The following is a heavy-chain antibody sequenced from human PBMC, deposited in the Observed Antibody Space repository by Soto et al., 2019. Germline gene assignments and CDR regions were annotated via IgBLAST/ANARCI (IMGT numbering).Heavy chain of an antibody. CDR1: GFTFSSYA. J-gene: IGHJ4*02. CDR2: ISGSGGST. CDR3: ARRGSGSYYDY. Sequence: EVQLLESGGGFVQPGGSLRLSCAASGFTFSSYAMRWVRQAPGKGLEWVSAISGSGGSTYYADSVKGRFTISRDNSKNTLDLQMNSLRAEDTAVYYCARRGSGSYYDYWGQGTLVTVSS. V-gene: IGHV3-23*01. D-gene: IGHD1-26*01.